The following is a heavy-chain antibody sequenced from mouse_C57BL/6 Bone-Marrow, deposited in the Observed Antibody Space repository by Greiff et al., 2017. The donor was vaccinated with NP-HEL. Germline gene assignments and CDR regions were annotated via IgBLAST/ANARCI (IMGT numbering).Heavy chain of an antibody. CDR2: IYPRSGNT. Sequence: VQLVESGAELARPGASVKLSCKASGYTFTSYGISWVKQRTGQGLEWIGEIYPRSGNTYYNEKFKGKATLTADKSSSTAYMELRSLTSEDSAVYFCASYYYGSSYVAWFAYWGQGTLVTVSA. D-gene: IGHD1-1*01. J-gene: IGHJ3*01. V-gene: IGHV1-81*01. CDR1: GYTFTSYG. CDR3: ASYYYGSSYVAWFAY.